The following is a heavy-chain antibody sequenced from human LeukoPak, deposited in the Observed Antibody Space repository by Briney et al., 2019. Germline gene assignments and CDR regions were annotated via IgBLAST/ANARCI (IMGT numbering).Heavy chain of an antibody. D-gene: IGHD2-15*01. CDR3: AKRGYCRGGTCFSHDAFDI. V-gene: IGHV3-23*01. CDR2: ISGSGGST. J-gene: IGHJ3*02. Sequence: PGGSLRLSCAASGFTFSSYGMSWVRQAPGKGLEWVSAISGSGGSTYYADSVKGRFTISRDNSKNTLYLQMNSLRAEDTAVYYCAKRGYCRGGTCFSHDAFDIWGQGTMVTVSS. CDR1: GFTFSSYG.